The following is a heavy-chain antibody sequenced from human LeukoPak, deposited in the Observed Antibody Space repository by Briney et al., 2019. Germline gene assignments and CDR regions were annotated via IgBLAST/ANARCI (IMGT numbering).Heavy chain of an antibody. CDR2: MNPNSGNT. V-gene: IGHV1-8*03. Sequence: GASVKVSCKASGYTFTSYDINWVRQATGQGLEWMGWMNPNSGNTGYAQKFQGRVAITRNTSISTAYMELSSLRSDDTAVYYCARGPYYDFWSGSGYYYYYMDVWGKGTTVTVSS. CDR1: GYTFTSYD. J-gene: IGHJ6*03. CDR3: ARGPYYDFWSGSGYYYYYMDV. D-gene: IGHD3-3*01.